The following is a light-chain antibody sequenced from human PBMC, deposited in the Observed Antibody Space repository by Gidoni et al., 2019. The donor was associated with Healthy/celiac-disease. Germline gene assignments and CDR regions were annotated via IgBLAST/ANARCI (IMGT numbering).Light chain of an antibody. V-gene: IGLV1-40*01. CDR2: GNS. CDR1: SSNIGAGYD. CDR3: QSYDSSLSAHVV. J-gene: IGLJ2*01. Sequence: QSVLTQPPSVSGAPGQRATISCTVSSSNIGAGYDVHWYQQHPGTAPKLLIYGNSHRPSGVPDRFSGSKSGTSASLAITGLQAEDEADYYCQSYDSSLSAHVVFGGGTKLTVL.